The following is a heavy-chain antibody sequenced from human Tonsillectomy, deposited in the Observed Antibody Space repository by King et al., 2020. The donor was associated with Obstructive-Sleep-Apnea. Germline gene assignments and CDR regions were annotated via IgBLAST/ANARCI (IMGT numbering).Heavy chain of an antibody. J-gene: IGHJ4*02. D-gene: IGHD3-22*01. CDR3: ARAVYYDSSGNHHFDY. V-gene: IGHV3-48*04. CDR2: ISSSSSTI. Sequence: VQLVESGGGLVQPGGSLRLSCGASGFTFSSYSMNWVRQAPGKGLEWGSYISSSSSTISYADSVQGRFTISRDDAKNSLCLQMNRLRAEDTAVYYCARAVYYDSSGNHHFDYWGQGTLVTVSS. CDR1: GFTFSSYS.